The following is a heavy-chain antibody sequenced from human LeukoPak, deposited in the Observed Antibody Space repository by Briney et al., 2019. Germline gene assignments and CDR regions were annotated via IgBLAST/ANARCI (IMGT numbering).Heavy chain of an antibody. Sequence: GGSLRLSCAASGFTFSSYAMSWVRQAPGKGLEWVSAISGSGGSTYYADSAKGRFTISRDNSKNTLYLQMNSLRAEDTAVYYCAKVSVAGTRGWFDPWGQGTLVTVSS. CDR3: AKVSVAGTRGWFDP. J-gene: IGHJ5*02. CDR1: GFTFSSYA. CDR2: ISGSGGST. V-gene: IGHV3-23*01. D-gene: IGHD6-19*01.